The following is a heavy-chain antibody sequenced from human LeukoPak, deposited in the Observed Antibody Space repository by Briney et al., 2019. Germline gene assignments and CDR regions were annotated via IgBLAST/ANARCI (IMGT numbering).Heavy chain of an antibody. V-gene: IGHV3-30-3*01. J-gene: IGHJ5*02. CDR1: GFTFSSYA. CDR3: ATTSDTWFDP. CDR2: ISYDGSNK. Sequence: GGSLRLSCAASGFTFSSYAIHWVRQAPGKGLEWVAVISYDGSNKYYADSVKGRFTISRDNSRNTLYLQMNSLRGEDTAVYYCATTSDTWFDPWGQGTLVTVSS.